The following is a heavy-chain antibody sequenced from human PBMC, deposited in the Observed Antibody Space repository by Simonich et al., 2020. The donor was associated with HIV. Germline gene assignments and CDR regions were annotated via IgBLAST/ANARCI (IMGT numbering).Heavy chain of an antibody. CDR3: ARHYYDSSGYYSGIDP. CDR2: ISYSWSI. V-gene: IGHV4-59*01. D-gene: IGHD3-22*01. J-gene: IGHJ5*02. CDR1: CGSISSYY. Sequence: QVQLQESGPGLVKTSENLSLTCTVSCGSISSYYWSWIRQPPGKGLEGSGYISYSWSIHSNPSLKIRVTISVDTSKNQFSLKLSSVTAADTAVYYWARHYYDSSGYYSGIDPWGQGTLVTVSS.